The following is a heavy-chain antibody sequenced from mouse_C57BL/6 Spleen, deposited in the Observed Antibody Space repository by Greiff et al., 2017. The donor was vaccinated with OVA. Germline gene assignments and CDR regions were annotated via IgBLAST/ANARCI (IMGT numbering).Heavy chain of an antibody. J-gene: IGHJ1*03. V-gene: IGHV1-22*01. Sequence: VQLQQSGPELVKPGASVKMSCKASGYTFTDYNMHWVKQSHGKSLEWIGYINPNNGGTSYNQKFKGKATLTVNKSTSTAYMELRSLTSEDSAVYYCARGNYQWYFDVWGTGTTVTVSS. CDR2: INPNNGGT. CDR1: GYTFTDYN. CDR3: ARGNYQWYFDV.